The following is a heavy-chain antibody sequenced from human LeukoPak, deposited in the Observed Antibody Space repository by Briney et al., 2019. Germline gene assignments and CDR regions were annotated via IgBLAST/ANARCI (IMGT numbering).Heavy chain of an antibody. Sequence: GGSLRLSCAASGFSVSSSYMSWVRQAPGKGLEWVSVIYSGGSTYYADSVKGRFTIARDNSRNTLYLQMNSLRAEDTALYYCARDGGDERWLRFFDSWGQGTLATVSS. CDR2: IYSGGST. D-gene: IGHD5-24*01. CDR1: GFSVSSSY. J-gene: IGHJ4*02. V-gene: IGHV3-53*01. CDR3: ARDGGDERWLRFFDS.